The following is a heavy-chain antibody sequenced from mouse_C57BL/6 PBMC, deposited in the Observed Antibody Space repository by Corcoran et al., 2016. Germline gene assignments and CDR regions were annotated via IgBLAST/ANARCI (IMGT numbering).Heavy chain of an antibody. CDR2: IYPGSGNT. V-gene: IGHV1-66*01. CDR1: GYSFTSYY. CDR3: AREDYYDYGGFAY. J-gene: IGHJ3*01. Sequence: QVQLQQSGPELVKPGASVKISCKASGYSFTSYYIHWVKQRPGQGLEWIGWIYPGSGNTKYNEKFKGKATLTADTSSSTAYMQLSSLTSEDSAVYYCAREDYYDYGGFAYWGQGTLVTVSA. D-gene: IGHD2-4*01.